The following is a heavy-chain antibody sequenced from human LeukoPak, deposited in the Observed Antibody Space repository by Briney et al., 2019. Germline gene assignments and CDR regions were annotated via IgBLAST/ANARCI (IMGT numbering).Heavy chain of an antibody. Sequence: SETLSLTCTVSGGSISSYYWSWIRQPPGKGLEWIGYIYHSGSTYYNPSLKSRVTISVDRSKNQFSLKLSSVTAADTAVYYCASKGELTNAFDIWGQGTMVTVSS. D-gene: IGHD1-26*01. J-gene: IGHJ3*02. V-gene: IGHV4-59*12. CDR3: ASKGELTNAFDI. CDR2: IYHSGST. CDR1: GGSISSYY.